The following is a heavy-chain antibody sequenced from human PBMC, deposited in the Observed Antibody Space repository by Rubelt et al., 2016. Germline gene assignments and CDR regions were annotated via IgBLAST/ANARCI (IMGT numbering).Heavy chain of an antibody. D-gene: IGHD1-26*01. Sequence: EVQLVESGGGLVQPGGSLRLSCAASGFTLSSYWMHWVRQAPGKGLVWVSRINSDGSSTSYVDSVKGRFTISRDNAKNTLYLQMNSLRAEDTAVYYCANDRWELRNGGWFDPRGQGTVVTVSS. CDR3: ANDRWELRNGGWFDP. CDR1: GFTLSSYW. CDR2: INSDGSST. V-gene: IGHV3-74*01. J-gene: IGHJ5*02.